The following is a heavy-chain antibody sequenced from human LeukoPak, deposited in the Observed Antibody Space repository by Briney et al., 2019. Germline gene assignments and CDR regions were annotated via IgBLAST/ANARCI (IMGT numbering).Heavy chain of an antibody. CDR1: GGSISSSSYF. J-gene: IGHJ4*02. V-gene: IGHV4-39*01. CDR2: ISYSGST. D-gene: IGHD3-22*01. Sequence: SETLSLTCTVSGGSISSSSYFWAWIRQPPGRGLEWIGSISYSGSTYSNPSLMSRVTISVDTSKNQFSLKLGSVTAADTAVFYCARYFYDTSGTYYPYFDYWGQGILVTVSS. CDR3: ARYFYDTSGTYYPYFDY.